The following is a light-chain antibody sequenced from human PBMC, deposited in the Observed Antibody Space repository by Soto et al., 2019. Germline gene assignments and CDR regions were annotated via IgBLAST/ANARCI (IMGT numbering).Light chain of an antibody. J-gene: IGLJ2*01. CDR1: SSDVGGYNY. CDR2: EVS. CDR3: HSYTSSSTYVV. V-gene: IGLV2-14*01. Sequence: QSALTQPASVSGSPGQSITISCTGTSSDVGGYNYVSWYQQYPGKAPKLMIYEVSNRPSGVSNRFSGSKSGTTASLTISGLQAEDEADYYCHSYTSSSTYVVFGGGTKVTVL.